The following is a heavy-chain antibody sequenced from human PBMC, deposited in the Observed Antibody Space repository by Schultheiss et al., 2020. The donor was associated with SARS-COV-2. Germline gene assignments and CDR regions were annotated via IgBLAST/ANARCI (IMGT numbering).Heavy chain of an antibody. CDR2: IYYSGST. J-gene: IGHJ4*02. CDR1: GGSISSYY. D-gene: IGHD1-26*01. V-gene: IGHV4-59*12. CDR3: AKVRGSYYGVDY. Sequence: SETLSLTCTVSGGSISSYYWSWIRQPPGKGLEWIGYIYYSGSTYYNPSLKSRVTISVDTSKNQFSLKLSSVTAADTAVYYCAKVRGSYYGVDYWGQGTLVTVSS.